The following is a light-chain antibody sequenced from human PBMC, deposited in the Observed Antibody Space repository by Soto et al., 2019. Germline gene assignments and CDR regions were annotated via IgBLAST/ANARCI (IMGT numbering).Light chain of an antibody. CDR2: DAS. CDR3: QQRSNWSTYT. V-gene: IGKV3-11*01. J-gene: IGKJ2*01. CDR1: QSVSSY. Sequence: EILLTQSPATLSLAPGERATLSCRASQSVSSYLAWYQQKPGQAPRLLIYDASNRATGIPARFSGSGSGKDFTITISSLEPEDFAVYYCQQRSNWSTYTFGQGTKVDIK.